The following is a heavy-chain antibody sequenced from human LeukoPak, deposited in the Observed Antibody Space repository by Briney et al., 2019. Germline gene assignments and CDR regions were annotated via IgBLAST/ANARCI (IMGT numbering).Heavy chain of an antibody. Sequence: ASVKVSCKASGYTFTGYYMHWVRQAPGQGLEWMGWINPNSGGTNYAQKFQGRVTMTRDTSISTAYMELSRLRSDDTAVYYCARKATDDYYSSGYYQLNYYYYMDVWGKGTTVTVSS. D-gene: IGHD3-22*01. CDR3: ARKATDDYYSSGYYQLNYYYYMDV. V-gene: IGHV1-2*02. CDR1: GYTFTGYY. CDR2: INPNSGGT. J-gene: IGHJ6*03.